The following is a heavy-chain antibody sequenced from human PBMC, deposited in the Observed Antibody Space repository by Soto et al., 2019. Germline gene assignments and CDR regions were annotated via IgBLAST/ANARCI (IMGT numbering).Heavy chain of an antibody. D-gene: IGHD2-21*02. CDR3: ATMVTATYYFDY. J-gene: IGHJ4*02. V-gene: IGHV4-34*01. CDR1: GGSFSGYY. Sequence: PSETLSLTCAVYGGSFSGYYWSWIRQPPGKGLEWIGEINHSGSTNYNPSLKSRVTISVDTSKNQFSLKLSSVTAADTAVYYCATMVTATYYFDYWGQGTMVTVYS. CDR2: INHSGST.